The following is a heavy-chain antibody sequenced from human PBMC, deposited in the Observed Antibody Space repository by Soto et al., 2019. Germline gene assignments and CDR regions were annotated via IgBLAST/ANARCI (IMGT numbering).Heavy chain of an antibody. CDR2: IIPIFGTA. Sequence: SVKVSCKASGGTFSSYAISWVRQAPGQGLEWMGGIIPIFGTANYAQKFQGRVTITADESTSTAYMELSSLRSEDTAVYYCAGITIFDYGMDVWGQGTTVTVSS. V-gene: IGHV1-69*13. D-gene: IGHD3-3*01. CDR1: GGTFSSYA. J-gene: IGHJ6*02. CDR3: AGITIFDYGMDV.